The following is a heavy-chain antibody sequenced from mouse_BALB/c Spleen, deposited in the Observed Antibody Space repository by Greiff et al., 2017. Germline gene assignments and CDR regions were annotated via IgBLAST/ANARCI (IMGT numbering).Heavy chain of an antibody. Sequence: VQLKESGGGLVKPGGSLKLSCAASGFTFSSYAMSWVRQSPEKRLEWVAEISSGGSYTYYPDTVTGRFTISRDNAKNTLYLEMSSLRSEDTAMYYCARRRYDGYYAMDYWGQGTSVTVSS. CDR2: ISSGGSYT. CDR3: ARRRYDGYYAMDY. D-gene: IGHD2-14*01. J-gene: IGHJ4*01. V-gene: IGHV5-9-4*01. CDR1: GFTFSSYA.